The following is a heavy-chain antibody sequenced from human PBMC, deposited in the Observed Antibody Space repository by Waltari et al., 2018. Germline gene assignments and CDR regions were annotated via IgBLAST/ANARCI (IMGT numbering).Heavy chain of an antibody. CDR3: ARERIAARFYYYYGMDV. CDR2: MNPNSGNT. V-gene: IGHV1-8*02. J-gene: IGHJ6*02. Sequence: QVQLVQSRAEVKKPGSSVKVSCKASGGTFSSYTISWVRQATGQGLEWMGWMNPNSGNTGYAQKFQGRVTMTRNTSISTAYMELSSLRSEDTAVYYCARERIAARFYYYYGMDVWGQGTTVIVSS. CDR1: GGTFSSYT. D-gene: IGHD6-6*01.